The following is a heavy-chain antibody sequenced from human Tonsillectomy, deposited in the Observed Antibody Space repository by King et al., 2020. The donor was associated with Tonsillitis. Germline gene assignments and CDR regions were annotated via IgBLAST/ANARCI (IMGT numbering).Heavy chain of an antibody. CDR2: INPDSGGT. V-gene: IGHV1-2*02. CDR1: GYTFTGYY. CDR3: ARINLERRALVL. J-gene: IGHJ4*02. Sequence: VQLVESGAEVKKPGASVKVSCKASGYTFTGYYMHWVRQAPGQGLEWMGWINPDSGGTNYAQKFQGRVTMTRDTSITSAYMELSRLTSDDTAVYYCARINLERRALVLWGQGTLVTVSS. D-gene: IGHD1-1*01.